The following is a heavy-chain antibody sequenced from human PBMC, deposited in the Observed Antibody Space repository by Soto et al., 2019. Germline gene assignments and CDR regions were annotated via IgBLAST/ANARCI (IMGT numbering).Heavy chain of an antibody. Sequence: ASVKVSCKASGYTLTGYYMHWVRQAPGQGLEWMGWISAYNGNTNYAQKLQGRVTMTTDTSTSTAYMELRSLRSDDTAVYYCARGPPYDYVWGSYRSYDYWGQGTLVTVSS. J-gene: IGHJ4*02. CDR3: ARGPPYDYVWGSYRSYDY. V-gene: IGHV1-18*04. D-gene: IGHD3-16*02. CDR1: GYTLTGYY. CDR2: ISAYNGNT.